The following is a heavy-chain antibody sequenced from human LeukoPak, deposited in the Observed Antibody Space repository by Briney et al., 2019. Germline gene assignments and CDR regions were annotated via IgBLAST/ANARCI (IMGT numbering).Heavy chain of an antibody. CDR1: GFTFDNYG. D-gene: IGHD5-24*01. CDR2: ISGSGGNT. Sequence: GGSLRLSCAASGFTFDNYGLSWVRQAPGKGLEWASAISGSGGNTYYAGSVKGRFTISRDISMNKLYLQMNTLRVEDTAVYYCAKGPKLGDGFHCDSWGQGTLVTVSS. CDR3: AKGPKLGDGFHCDS. V-gene: IGHV3-23*01. J-gene: IGHJ4*02.